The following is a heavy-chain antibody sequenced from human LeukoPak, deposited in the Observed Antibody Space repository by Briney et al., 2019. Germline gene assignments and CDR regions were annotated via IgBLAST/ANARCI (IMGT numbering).Heavy chain of an antibody. CDR3: ARHDPSSSWPRGGAFDI. V-gene: IGHV4-59*08. CDR1: GGSFSGYY. Sequence: SETLSLTCAVYGGSFSGYYWSWIRQPPGKGLEWIGYIYYSGSTNYNPSLKSRVTISVDTSKNQFSLKLSSVTAADTAVYYCARHDPSSSWPRGGAFDIWSQGTMVTVSS. D-gene: IGHD6-13*01. CDR2: IYYSGST. J-gene: IGHJ3*02.